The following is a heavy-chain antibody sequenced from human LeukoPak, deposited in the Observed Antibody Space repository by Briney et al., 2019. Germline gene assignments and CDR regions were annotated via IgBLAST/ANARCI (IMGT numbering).Heavy chain of an antibody. D-gene: IGHD3-16*01. Sequence: ASVKVSCKASGYTFTSYYMHWVRQAPGQGLEWMGIINPSGGSTSYAQKFQGRVTITTDESTSTAYMELSSLRSEDTAVYYCARGRSLITGGNWFDPWGQGTLVTVSS. CDR3: ARGRSLITGGNWFDP. CDR1: GYTFTSYY. V-gene: IGHV1-46*01. J-gene: IGHJ5*02. CDR2: INPSGGST.